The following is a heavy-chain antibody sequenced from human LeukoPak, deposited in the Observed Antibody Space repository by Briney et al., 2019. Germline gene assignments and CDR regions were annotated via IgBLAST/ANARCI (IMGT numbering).Heavy chain of an antibody. V-gene: IGHV4-61*02. J-gene: IGHJ6*03. D-gene: IGHD3-22*01. CDR2: IYTDGST. Sequence: PSETLSLTCSVSGGSISSGRYYWSWIRQPAGKGLEWIGRIYTDGSTNYNPSLKSRVTISVDTSKNQFSLKLSSVTTADTAVYYCARAGDSSGYGTMDVWGKGTTVTISS. CDR3: ARAGDSSGYGTMDV. CDR1: GGSISSGRYY.